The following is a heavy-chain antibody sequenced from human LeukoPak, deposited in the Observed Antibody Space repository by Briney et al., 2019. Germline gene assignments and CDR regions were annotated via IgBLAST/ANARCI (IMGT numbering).Heavy chain of an antibody. Sequence: GGSLRLSCAASGFTFSSYSMNWVRQAPGKGLEYVSAISSNGGSTYYANSVKGRFTISRDNSKNTLYLQMGSLRAEDMAVYYCARALWGYYDSSGYNYFDYWGQGTLVTVSS. CDR3: ARALWGYYDSSGYNYFDY. J-gene: IGHJ4*02. CDR1: GFTFSSYS. CDR2: ISSNGGST. D-gene: IGHD3-22*01. V-gene: IGHV3-64*01.